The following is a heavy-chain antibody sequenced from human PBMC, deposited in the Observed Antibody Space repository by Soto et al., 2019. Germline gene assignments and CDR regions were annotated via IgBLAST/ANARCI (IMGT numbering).Heavy chain of an antibody. D-gene: IGHD6-19*01. CDR3: ARDVAQQGLVQASLYYYYGGMDV. Sequence: QVQLVESGGGVVQPGRSLRLSCAASGFTFSSYAMHWVRQAPGKGLEWVAVISYDGSNKYYADSVKGRFTISRDNSKNTLYLQRYSRRAEDTAVYYCARDVAQQGLVQASLYYYYGGMDVWGQGTTVTVSS. CDR2: ISYDGSNK. J-gene: IGHJ6*02. CDR1: GFTFSSYA. V-gene: IGHV3-30-3*01.